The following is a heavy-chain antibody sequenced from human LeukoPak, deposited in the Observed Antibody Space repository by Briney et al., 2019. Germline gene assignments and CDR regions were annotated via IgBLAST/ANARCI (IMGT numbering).Heavy chain of an antibody. CDR1: GFIFSSYA. CDR2: ISFDGSNK. Sequence: PGGSLRLSCAASGFIFSSYAMHWVRQAPGKGLEWVAVISFDGSNKYYADSVKGRFTISRDNSKNTLYLQMNSLRAEDTAVYYRARGWYGSGSYYPSSFDYWGQGTLVTVSS. V-gene: IGHV3-30-3*01. J-gene: IGHJ4*02. D-gene: IGHD3-10*01. CDR3: ARGWYGSGSYYPSSFDY.